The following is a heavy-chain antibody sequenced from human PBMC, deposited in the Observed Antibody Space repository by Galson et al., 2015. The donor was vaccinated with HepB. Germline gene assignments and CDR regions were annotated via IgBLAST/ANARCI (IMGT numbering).Heavy chain of an antibody. CDR2: ISSSSSYI. CDR3: ARDLRGDSSWYSGQSPDGRAGDY. CDR1: GFTFSSYS. D-gene: IGHD6-13*01. Sequence: SLRLSCAASGFTFSSYSMNWVRQAPGKGLEWVSSISSSSSYIYYADSVKGRFTISRDNAKNSLYLQMNSLRAEDTAVYYCARDLRGDSSWYSGQSPDGRAGDYWGQGTLVTVSS. V-gene: IGHV3-21*01. J-gene: IGHJ4*02.